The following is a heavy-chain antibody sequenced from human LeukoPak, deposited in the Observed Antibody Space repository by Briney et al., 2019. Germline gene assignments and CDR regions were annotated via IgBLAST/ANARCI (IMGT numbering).Heavy chain of an antibody. D-gene: IGHD4-17*01. CDR3: ARSRDYGDSYYYYHMDV. J-gene: IGHJ6*03. CDR1: GFTFSSYS. CDR2: ISSSSSYI. Sequence: GGSLRLSCAASGFTFSSYSMNWVRQAPGKGLEWVSSISSSSSYIYYADSVKGRFTISRDNAKNSLYLQMNSLRAEDTAVYYCARSRDYGDSYYYYHMDVWGKGTTVTVSS. V-gene: IGHV3-21*01.